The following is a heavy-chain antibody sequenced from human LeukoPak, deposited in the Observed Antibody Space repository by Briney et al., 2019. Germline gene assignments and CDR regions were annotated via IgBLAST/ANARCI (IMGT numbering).Heavy chain of an antibody. CDR2: IYYSGST. V-gene: IGHV4-59*12. Sequence: PSETLSLTCTVSGGSISSYYWSWIRQPPGKGLEWIGYIYYSGSTNYNPSLKSRVTISVDTSKNQFSLKLSSVTAADTAVYYCARQGDSSSTPIFDYWGQGTLVTVSS. CDR1: GGSISSYY. CDR3: ARQGDSSSTPIFDY. D-gene: IGHD6-6*01. J-gene: IGHJ4*02.